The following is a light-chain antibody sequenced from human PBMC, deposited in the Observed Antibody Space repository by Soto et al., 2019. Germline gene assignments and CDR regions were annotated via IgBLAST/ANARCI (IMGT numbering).Light chain of an antibody. CDR3: AAWEDRLSGLV. CDR2: TND. Sequence: QSVLPQPPSASGTPGQRVTISCSGSTSNIGRNFVYWYQQLPGTAPKLLIYTNDQPPSGIPDRVSGSKSATSASLAISGLRSEDGADYYCAAWEDRLSGLVFGGGTKLTVL. V-gene: IGLV1-47*01. J-gene: IGLJ2*01. CDR1: TSNIGRNF.